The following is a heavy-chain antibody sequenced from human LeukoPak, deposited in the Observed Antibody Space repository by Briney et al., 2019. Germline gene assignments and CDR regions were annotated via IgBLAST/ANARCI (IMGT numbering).Heavy chain of an antibody. CDR2: ILYTGDT. V-gene: IGHV4-4*02. J-gene: IGHJ5*02. Sequence: SEALSLTCAVSGASVSSGNWWNWARQSPGKGLEWTAEILYTGDTNYNPSLRSRVTLSIDNSNNEASLKLASVTAADSAVYYCARAQRGCSANSCYLDPWGPGILVTVSS. CDR3: ARAQRGCSANSCYLDP. CDR1: GASVSSGNW. D-gene: IGHD2-15*01.